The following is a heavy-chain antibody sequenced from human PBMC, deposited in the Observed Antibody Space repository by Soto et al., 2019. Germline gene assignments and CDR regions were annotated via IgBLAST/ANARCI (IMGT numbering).Heavy chain of an antibody. Sequence: ASVKVSCKASGYTFTSYYMHWVRQAPGQGLEWMGIINPSGGSTSYAQKFQGRVTMTRDTSTSTVYMELSSLRSEATAVYYCARVFPYCGGDCSFEDYYSSVMDVWGQGTTVTVS. J-gene: IGHJ6*02. V-gene: IGHV1-46*01. D-gene: IGHD2-21*01. CDR3: ARVFPYCGGDCSFEDYYSSVMDV. CDR2: INPSGGST. CDR1: GYTFTSYY.